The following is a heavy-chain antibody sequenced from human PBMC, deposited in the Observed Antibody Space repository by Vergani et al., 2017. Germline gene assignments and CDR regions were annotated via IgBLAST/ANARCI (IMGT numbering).Heavy chain of an antibody. CDR3: ARDRSSLQLWSFYYYYGMDV. V-gene: IGHV1-18*01. CDR1: GYTFTSYG. J-gene: IGHJ6*02. CDR2: ISAYNGNT. Sequence: QVQLVQSGAEVKKPGASVKVSCKASGYTFTSYGISWVRQAPGQGLEWMGWISAYNGNTNYAQKLQGRVTMTTDTSTITAYMELRSLRSDDTAVYYCARDRSSLQLWSFYYYYGMDVWGQGTTVTVSS. D-gene: IGHD5-18*01.